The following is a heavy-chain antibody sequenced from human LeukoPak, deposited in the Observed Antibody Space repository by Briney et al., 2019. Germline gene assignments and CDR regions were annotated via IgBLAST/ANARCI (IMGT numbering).Heavy chain of an antibody. J-gene: IGHJ4*02. D-gene: IGHD1-26*01. CDR2: IWYDGSNK. CDR1: GFTFSSHG. CDR3: ARSIEGATKLDY. V-gene: IGHV3-33*01. Sequence: PGGSLRLSCAASGFTFSSHGMHWVRQAPGKGLEWVAVIWYDGSNKYYADSVKGRFTISRDNSKNTLYLQMNSLRAEDTAVYYCARSIEGATKLDYWGQGTLVTVSS.